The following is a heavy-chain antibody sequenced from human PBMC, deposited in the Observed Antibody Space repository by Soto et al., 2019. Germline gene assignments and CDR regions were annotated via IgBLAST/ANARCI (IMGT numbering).Heavy chain of an antibody. CDR2: ISGSGGNT. CDR1: GFTFSNYA. CDR3: AKDDRCGSTNSCRSYFDH. Sequence: PGGSLRLSCAASGFTFSNYAMTWVRQAPGKGLEWVSRISGSGGNTYYADSVKGRFTISRDNSKNTLFLQMNSPRAEDTAVYYCAKDDRCGSTNSCRSYFDHWGHGSLVRVSS. V-gene: IGHV3-23*01. J-gene: IGHJ4*01. D-gene: IGHD2-2*01.